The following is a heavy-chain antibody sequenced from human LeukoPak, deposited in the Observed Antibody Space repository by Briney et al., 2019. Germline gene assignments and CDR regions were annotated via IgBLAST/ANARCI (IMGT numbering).Heavy chain of an antibody. CDR3: ASINTPSYGMDV. CDR2: ISYDGYNK. D-gene: IGHD5-18*01. CDR1: GFTFSNYV. J-gene: IGHJ6*02. V-gene: IGHV3-30*03. Sequence: PGGSLRLSCAASGFTFSNYVMHWVRQAPGKGLGWVALISYDGYNKYYSDSVKGRFTISRDNAKNSVYLQMNSLRAEDTAVYYCASINTPSYGMDVWGQGTTVTVSS.